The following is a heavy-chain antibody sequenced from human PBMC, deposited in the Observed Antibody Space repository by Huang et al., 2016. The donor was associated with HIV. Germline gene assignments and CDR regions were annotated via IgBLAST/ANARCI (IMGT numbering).Heavy chain of an antibody. V-gene: IGHV4-39*01. CDR3: ARRGGWGADAFDF. CDR2: IYYSGDT. Sequence: QLQLQESGPTLVKPSETLSLTCTVSGGSISSDGHYWGWIRKPPGKVLEWIGHIYYSGDTDYDPSLRGRVSISVDTSKNQFSLKLTSVTAADTAIYYCARRGGWGADAFDFWGQGTMVTVSS. CDR1: GGSISSDGHY. J-gene: IGHJ3*01. D-gene: IGHD7-27*01.